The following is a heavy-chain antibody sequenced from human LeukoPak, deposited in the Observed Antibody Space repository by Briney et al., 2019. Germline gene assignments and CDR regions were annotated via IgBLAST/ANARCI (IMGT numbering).Heavy chain of an antibody. V-gene: IGHV3-23*01. D-gene: IGHD6-19*01. CDR1: GFTFNNYA. CDR2: ISGSDGST. CDR3: AKEWLGSSGWSSNFDY. Sequence: PGGSLRLSRAASGFTFNNYAMSWVRQAPGKGLEWVSAISGSDGSTYYADSVKGRFTISRDNSKNTLYLQMNSLRAEDTAVYYCAKEWLGSSGWSSNFDYWGQGTLVTVSS. J-gene: IGHJ4*02.